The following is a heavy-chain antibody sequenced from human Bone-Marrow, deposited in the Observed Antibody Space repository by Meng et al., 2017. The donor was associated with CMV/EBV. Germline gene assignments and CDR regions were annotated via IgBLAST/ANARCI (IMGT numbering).Heavy chain of an antibody. CDR1: GDSVSSNSAA. CDR3: ARGGLARPIYYYYGMDV. D-gene: IGHD6-6*01. CDR2: TYYRSKWYN. V-gene: IGHV6-1*01. J-gene: IGHJ6*02. Sequence: SQTLSLTCAISGDSVSSNSAAWNWIRQSPSRGLEWLGRTYYRSKWYNDYAVSVKSRITINPDTSKNQFSLQLNSVTPEDTAVYYCARGGLARPIYYYYGMDVWGQGTTVTVS.